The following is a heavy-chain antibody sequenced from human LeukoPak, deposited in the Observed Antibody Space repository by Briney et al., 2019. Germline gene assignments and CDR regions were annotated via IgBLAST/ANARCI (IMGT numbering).Heavy chain of an antibody. CDR3: ARDKYDSSGYYYSYYFDY. D-gene: IGHD3-22*01. V-gene: IGHV1-2*02. CDR2: INPNSGGT. Sequence: EASVKVSCKASGYTLTGYYMHWVRQAPGQGLEWMGWINPNSGGTNYAQKFQGRVTMTRDTSISTAYMELSRLRSDDTAVYYCARDKYDSSGYYYSYYFDYWGQGTLVTVSS. J-gene: IGHJ4*02. CDR1: GYTLTGYY.